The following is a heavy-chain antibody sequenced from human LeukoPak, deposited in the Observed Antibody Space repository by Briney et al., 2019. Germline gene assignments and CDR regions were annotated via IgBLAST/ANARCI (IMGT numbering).Heavy chain of an antibody. V-gene: IGHV4-39*07. CDR1: GVFITTSDYY. CDR3: ARDDSGSYPY. Sequence: SETLSLTCTVSGVFITTSDYYWGCIRQSPGKGLEWIGTIFYNGNTYYNPSLKSRVTISVDTSKNQFSLKLSSVTAADTAVYYCARDDSGSYPYWGQGTLVTVSS. CDR2: IFYNGNT. J-gene: IGHJ4*02. D-gene: IGHD1-26*01.